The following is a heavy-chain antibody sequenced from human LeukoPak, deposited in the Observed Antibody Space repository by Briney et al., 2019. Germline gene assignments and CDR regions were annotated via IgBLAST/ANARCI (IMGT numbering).Heavy chain of an antibody. CDR2: TTGSSGGT. D-gene: IGHD2-2*01. J-gene: IGHJ5*01. CDR3: TLPVVPTAIANWFDS. V-gene: IGHV3-23*01. CDR1: GFTFSSYA. Sequence: GGSLRLSCAASGFTFSSYAMSWVRQAPGKGLEWVSGTTGSSGGTYYADSVKGRFTISRDNSKNTLYLQMNSLRAEDTAVYYCTLPVVPTAIANWFDSWGQGTLVTVSS.